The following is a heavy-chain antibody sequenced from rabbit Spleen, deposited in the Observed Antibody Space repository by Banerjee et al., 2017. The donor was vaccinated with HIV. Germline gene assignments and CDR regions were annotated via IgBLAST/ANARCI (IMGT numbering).Heavy chain of an antibody. CDR2: INMFTGKS. CDR1: GFDFSNKAV. D-gene: IGHD2-1*01. Sequence: QSLEESGGGLVKPEGSLTLTCTASGFDFSNKAVMCWVRQAPGKGLEWIACINMFTGKSVDASWAKGRFIMSRPSSTTVTLQMTSLTVADTATYFCARDLITAVGWNFNLWGPGTLVTVS. J-gene: IGHJ4*01. V-gene: IGHV1S40*01. CDR3: ARDLITAVGWNFNL.